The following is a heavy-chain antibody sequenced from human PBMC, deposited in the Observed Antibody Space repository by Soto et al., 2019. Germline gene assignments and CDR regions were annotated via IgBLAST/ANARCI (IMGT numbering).Heavy chain of an antibody. V-gene: IGHV4-31*03. CDR2: IYYSGST. CDR1: GGSISSGGYY. Sequence: TLSLTCTVSGGSISSGGYYWSWIRQHPGKGLEWIGYIYYSGSTYYNPSLKSRVTISVDTSKNQFSLKLSSVTAADTAVYYCARDRNYYDSSGYRRDAFDIWGQGTMVTVSS. CDR3: ARDRNYYDSSGYRRDAFDI. D-gene: IGHD3-22*01. J-gene: IGHJ3*02.